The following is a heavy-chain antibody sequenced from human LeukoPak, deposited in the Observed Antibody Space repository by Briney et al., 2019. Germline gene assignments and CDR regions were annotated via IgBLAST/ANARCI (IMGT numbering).Heavy chain of an antibody. V-gene: IGHV3-74*01. CDR3: ARDGFGSGRDFDY. CDR2: IKSDGSNT. J-gene: IGHJ4*02. D-gene: IGHD6-19*01. Sequence: GGSLRLSCAASGFTFSSSWMHWVRQAPGKGLVWVSRIKSDGSNTRYADSVKGRFTISRDNAKNTLYLEMNSLRAEDTAVYYCARDGFGSGRDFDYWGQGTLVTVSS. CDR1: GFTFSSSW.